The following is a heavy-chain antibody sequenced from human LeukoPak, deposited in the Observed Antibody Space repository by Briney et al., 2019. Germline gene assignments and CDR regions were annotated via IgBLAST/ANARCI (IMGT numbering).Heavy chain of an antibody. D-gene: IGHD5-24*01. CDR1: GYTFTNDW. CDR2: IYPRDSTT. Sequence: GESLKISCKSSGYTFTNDWIGWVRQMPGKGLEWMGIIYPRDSTTRYSPAFEGQVTISVDKSITTAYLQWSSLKASDTAMYYCARLGRSSGDAYNYGFDYWGQGTLVTVSS. V-gene: IGHV5-51*01. J-gene: IGHJ4*02. CDR3: ARLGRSSGDAYNYGFDY.